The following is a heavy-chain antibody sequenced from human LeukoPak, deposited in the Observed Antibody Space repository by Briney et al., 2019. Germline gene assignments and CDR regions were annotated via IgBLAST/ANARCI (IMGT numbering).Heavy chain of an antibody. CDR1: GFTFSDHA. Sequence: GGSLRLSCTASGFTFSDHAMHWVRQAPGKGLEWVTVISYHARDQFYADSVKGRFTVSRDNSRNILYLQMNSLRVEDSAVYYCAAQPCINGICYLDYWGRGALVTVSS. V-gene: IGHV3-30*04. D-gene: IGHD2-8*01. J-gene: IGHJ4*02. CDR2: ISYHARDQ. CDR3: AAQPCINGICYLDY.